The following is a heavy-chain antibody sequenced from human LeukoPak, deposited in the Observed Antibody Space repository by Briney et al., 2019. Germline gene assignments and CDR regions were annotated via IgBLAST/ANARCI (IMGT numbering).Heavy chain of an antibody. Sequence: GGSLRLSCAASGFTFSSYWMSWVRQAPGKGLEWVANIKQDGSEKYYVDSVKGRFTVSRDNAKNSLYLQMNSLRAEDTAVYYCARAVGGSGSFRGNYWGQGTLVTVSS. D-gene: IGHD3-10*01. J-gene: IGHJ4*02. V-gene: IGHV3-7*01. CDR3: ARAVGGSGSFRGNY. CDR2: IKQDGSEK. CDR1: GFTFSSYW.